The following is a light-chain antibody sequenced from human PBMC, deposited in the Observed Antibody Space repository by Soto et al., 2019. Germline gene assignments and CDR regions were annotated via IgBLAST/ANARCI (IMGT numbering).Light chain of an antibody. Sequence: DIVMTQSPDSLAVSLGERATINCKSSQRVLYSSNNKNYLAWYQQKPGQPPKLLIYWASTRESVVPDRFSGRGSGTDFTLTISSLQAEDVAVYYCQQYYSTPRTFGQGTKVEIK. V-gene: IGKV4-1*01. CDR3: QQYYSTPRT. J-gene: IGKJ1*01. CDR1: QRVLYSSNNKNY. CDR2: WAS.